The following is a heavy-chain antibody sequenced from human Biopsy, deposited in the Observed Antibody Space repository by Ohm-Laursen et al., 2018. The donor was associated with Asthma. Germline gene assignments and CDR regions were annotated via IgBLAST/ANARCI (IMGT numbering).Heavy chain of an antibody. CDR2: ISYSGST. D-gene: IGHD2-15*01. CDR1: GGSVSSGSYY. J-gene: IGHJ2*01. Sequence: GTLSLTCTVSGGSVSSGSYYWSCIRQPPGKGLAWVSYISYSGSTDYNPSLKSRLTISMDTSKNQFSLKLSSVTAADTAVYYCARVPTTLRYFDLWGRGTLVTVSS. CDR3: ARVPTTLRYFDL. V-gene: IGHV4-61*01.